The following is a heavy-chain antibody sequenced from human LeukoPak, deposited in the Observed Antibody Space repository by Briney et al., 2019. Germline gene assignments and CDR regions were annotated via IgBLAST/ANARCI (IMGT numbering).Heavy chain of an antibody. D-gene: IGHD6-13*01. Sequence: ASVKVSCTASGYTFTGHFMHWVRQAPGQGLEWMGWINPNTGGTNYAPKFQGRVTMTRDTSISTAYMELSGLRSDDTAVYYCARDQGGSSWLFDYWGQGTLVTVSS. CDR1: GYTFTGHF. CDR2: INPNTGGT. CDR3: ARDQGGSSWLFDY. J-gene: IGHJ4*02. V-gene: IGHV1-2*02.